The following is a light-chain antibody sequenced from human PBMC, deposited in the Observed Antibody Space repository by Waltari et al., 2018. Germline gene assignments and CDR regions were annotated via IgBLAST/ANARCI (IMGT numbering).Light chain of an antibody. CDR1: QDIGDS. V-gene: IGKV1-27*01. CDR2: AAS. Sequence: DIQLTQSPSSLSASAGHRVTIACRASQDIGDSLAWHQQKPGKAPRLLIYAASTLHSGVPSRFSGSASGTDFTLTISSLQPEDVATYYCQKYNRAPRTFGQGTYVEIK. J-gene: IGKJ1*01. CDR3: QKYNRAPRT.